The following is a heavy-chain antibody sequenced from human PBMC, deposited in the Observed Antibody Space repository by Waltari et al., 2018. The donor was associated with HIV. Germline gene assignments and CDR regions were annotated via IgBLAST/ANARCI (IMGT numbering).Heavy chain of an antibody. CDR3: ARGFAQCVSSSSWEY. CDR2: INPNRGGT. CDR1: GSPYTTSY. V-gene: IGHV1-2*02. Sequence: QVQLVQSGAAVQKPRALVKASCKASGSPYTTSYMHWVRQAPGQVREWMGWINPNRGGTNYAQKFQGRVSTTSDTSISTAYMELRRLRSDDTAVYYCARGFAQCVSSSSWEYWGQGTLVTVSS. D-gene: IGHD6-13*01. J-gene: IGHJ4*02.